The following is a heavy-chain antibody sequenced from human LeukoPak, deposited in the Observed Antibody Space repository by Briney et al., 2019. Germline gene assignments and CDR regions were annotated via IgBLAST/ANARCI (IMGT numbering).Heavy chain of an antibody. Sequence: SETLSLTCAVYGGSFSGYYWSWIRQPPGKGLEWIGEINHSGSTNYNPSLKSRVTISVDTSKNQFSLKLSSVTAADTAVYYCARLHCSGGSCYDYWGQGTLVTVSS. V-gene: IGHV4-34*01. CDR2: INHSGST. D-gene: IGHD2-15*01. J-gene: IGHJ4*02. CDR1: GGSFSGYY. CDR3: ARLHCSGGSCYDY.